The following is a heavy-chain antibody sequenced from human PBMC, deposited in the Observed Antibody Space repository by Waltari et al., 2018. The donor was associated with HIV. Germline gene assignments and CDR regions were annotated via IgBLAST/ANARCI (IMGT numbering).Heavy chain of an antibody. Sequence: QVQLVESGGGVVQPGRSLRLSRAACGSTLSGYGMHWGRQAPGKGLEWVAVIWYDGRNKDYADSVKGRFTISRDNSKNTLYLQMNSLRAEDTAVYDCAREDLLYCGGDCYPGDYWGQGTLVTVSS. CDR2: IWYDGRNK. CDR1: GSTLSGYG. J-gene: IGHJ4*02. D-gene: IGHD2-21*02. CDR3: AREDLLYCGGDCYPGDY. V-gene: IGHV3-33*01.